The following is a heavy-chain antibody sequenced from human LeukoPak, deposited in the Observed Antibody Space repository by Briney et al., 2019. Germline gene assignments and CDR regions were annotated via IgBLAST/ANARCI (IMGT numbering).Heavy chain of an antibody. D-gene: IGHD3-22*01. V-gene: IGHV4-59*01. CDR1: AGSITSDY. Sequence: PSETLSLTCTVSAGSITSDYWSWVRQPPGKGLEWIGNIHYTGRTSYTASLKSRVTISVDTSKNQFSLQLSSVTAADTAVYYCARGDYYDSSGYPLDYWGQGTLVTVSS. CDR2: IHYTGRT. J-gene: IGHJ4*02. CDR3: ARGDYYDSSGYPLDY.